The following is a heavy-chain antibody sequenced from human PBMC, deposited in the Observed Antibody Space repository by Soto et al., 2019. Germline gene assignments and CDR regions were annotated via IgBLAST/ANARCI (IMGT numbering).Heavy chain of an antibody. V-gene: IGHV1-18*01. CDR2: ISAYNGNT. D-gene: IGHD3-3*01. Sequence: ASEPVSYKACRCTFTSHGISWVRQAPGQGLEWMGWISAYNGNTNYAQKLQGRVTMTTDTSTSTAYMGLRSLRSDDTAVYYCARDPGLLGYDFWSGYYDSWFDPWGQGTLVTV. CDR1: RCTFTSHG. J-gene: IGHJ5*02. CDR3: ARDPGLLGYDFWSGYYDSWFDP.